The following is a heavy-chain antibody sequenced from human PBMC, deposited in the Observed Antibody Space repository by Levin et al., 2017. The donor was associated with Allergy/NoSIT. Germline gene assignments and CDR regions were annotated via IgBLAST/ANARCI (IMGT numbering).Heavy chain of an antibody. CDR1: GFSLSSSG. CDR3: ARESGGAVPAAMRVYYFDY. CDR2: IWFDGVHE. J-gene: IGHJ4*02. V-gene: IGHV3-33*01. D-gene: IGHD2-2*01. Sequence: GGSLRLSCAASGFSLSSSGMHWVRQVAGKGLEWVGVIWFDGVHEGCAASVRGRFTISRDSSKNTLYLQMNSLRAEDTAVYYCARESGGAVPAAMRVYYFDYWGQGTLVTVSS.